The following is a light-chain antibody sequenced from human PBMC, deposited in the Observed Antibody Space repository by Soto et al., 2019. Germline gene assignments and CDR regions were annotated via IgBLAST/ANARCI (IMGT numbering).Light chain of an antibody. CDR1: QSVSSSY. CDR2: GAS. CDR3: QQYSSSPYT. J-gene: IGKJ2*01. V-gene: IGKV3-20*01. Sequence: EIVLTQSPGTLSLSPGERATLSCRASQSVSSSYLAWYQQKPGQAPRLLIYGASSSATGIPGRFSGSGYGTDFTLTISSLEPEDFAVYYCQQYSSSPYTFGQGTKLEIK.